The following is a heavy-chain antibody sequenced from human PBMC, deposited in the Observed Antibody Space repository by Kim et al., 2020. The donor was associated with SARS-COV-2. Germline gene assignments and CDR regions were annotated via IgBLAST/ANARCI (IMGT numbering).Heavy chain of an antibody. V-gene: IGHV6-1*01. CDR2: TYYRSKWYN. Sequence: SQTLSLTCAISGDSVSSNSAAWNWIRQSPSRGLEWLGRTYYRSKWYNDYAVSVKSRITINPDTSKNQFSLQLNSVTPEDTAVYYCARAVGYSYGWNYYYYGRDVWGQGTTVTVSS. CDR3: ARAVGYSYGWNYYYYGRDV. J-gene: IGHJ6*02. CDR1: GDSVSSNSAA. D-gene: IGHD5-18*01.